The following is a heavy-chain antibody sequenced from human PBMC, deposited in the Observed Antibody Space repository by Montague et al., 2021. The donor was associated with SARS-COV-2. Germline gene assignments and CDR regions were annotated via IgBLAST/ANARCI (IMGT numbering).Heavy chain of an antibody. J-gene: IGHJ4*02. CDR3: VRLRPGDSLSGDMYYFDY. V-gene: IGHV2-70*11. CDR1: GFSLSTNGMC. Sequence: PALVKPTQTLTLTCTFSGFSLSTNGMCVSWIRQPPGKALEWLARIDWDDDKYYSTSLRTRLTISKDTSKNQVVLTMTNMDPVDTATYYCVRLRPGDSLSGDMYYFDYWGLGTLVTVSS. CDR2: IDWDDDK. D-gene: IGHD7-27*01.